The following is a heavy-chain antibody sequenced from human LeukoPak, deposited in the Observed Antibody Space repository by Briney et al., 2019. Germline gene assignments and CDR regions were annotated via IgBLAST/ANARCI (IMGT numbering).Heavy chain of an antibody. V-gene: IGHV4-59*01. Sequence: SETQSLTCTVSGGSISSYYWSWIRQPPGKGLEWIRYIYYSGSTNYNPSLKSRVTISVDTSKNQFSLKLSSVTAADTAVYYCARTSFYCSSTSCYQIYFDYWGQGTLVTVPS. CDR2: IYYSGST. CDR1: GGSISSYY. CDR3: ARTSFYCSSTSCYQIYFDY. J-gene: IGHJ4*02. D-gene: IGHD2-2*01.